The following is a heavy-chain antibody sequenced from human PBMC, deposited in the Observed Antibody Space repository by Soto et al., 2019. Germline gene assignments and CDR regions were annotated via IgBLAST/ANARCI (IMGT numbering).Heavy chain of an antibody. D-gene: IGHD2-15*01. J-gene: IGHJ6*02. Sequence: QVQLVQSGAEVKKPGASVKVSWKASGYACTSYGISWVRQAPGQGLEWMGWISAYNGNTNYAQKLQGRVTMTTDTSTSTAYMELRSLRSDDTAVYYCARDQAVFDCSGGICYPAEGYYYGMDVWGQGTTVTDSS. V-gene: IGHV1-18*01. CDR3: ARDQAVFDCSGGICYPAEGYYYGMDV. CDR1: GYACTSYG. CDR2: ISAYNGNT.